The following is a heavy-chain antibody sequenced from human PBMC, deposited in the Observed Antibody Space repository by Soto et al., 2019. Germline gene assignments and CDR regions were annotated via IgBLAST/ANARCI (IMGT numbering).Heavy chain of an antibody. CDR2: INPNSGDT. D-gene: IGHD5-18*01. V-gene: IGHV1-2*02. CDR1: GYTLTGYY. CDR3: ATNTAVVNGFGY. Sequence: ASVKVSCKASGYTLTGYYMHWVRQAPGQGLEWMGWINPNSGDTNYAQKFQGRVTMTRDTSISTAYMELSRLRSDDTAVYYCATNTAVVNGFGYWGQGTLVTVSS. J-gene: IGHJ4*02.